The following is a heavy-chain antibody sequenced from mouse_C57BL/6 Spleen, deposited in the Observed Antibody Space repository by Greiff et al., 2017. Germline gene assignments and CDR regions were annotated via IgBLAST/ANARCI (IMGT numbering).Heavy chain of an antibody. Sequence: VQLKESGPELVKPGASVKIPCKASGYTFTDYNMDWVKQSHGQSLEWIGDINPNNGGTIYNQKFKGKATLTVDKSSSTAYMELRSLTSEDTSVYYCARIGPNYYGSSYTWDYWGQGTTLTVSS. J-gene: IGHJ2*01. CDR3: ARIGPNYYGSSYTWDY. CDR2: INPNNGGT. CDR1: GYTFTDYN. V-gene: IGHV1-18*01. D-gene: IGHD1-1*01.